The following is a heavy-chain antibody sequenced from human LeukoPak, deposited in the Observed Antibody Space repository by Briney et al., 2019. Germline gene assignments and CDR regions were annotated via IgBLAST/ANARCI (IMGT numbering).Heavy chain of an antibody. CDR3: AGEDFYGDYPSYFDY. V-gene: IGHV6-1*01. CDR2: TYYRSKWYN. Sequence: SQTLSLTCAISGDSVSSNSAAWNWIRQSPSRGLEWLGRTYYRSKWYNDYAVSVKSRITINPDTSKNQFSLQLNSVTAADTAVYFCAGEDFYGDYPSYFDYWGQGILVTVSS. CDR1: GDSVSSNSAA. D-gene: IGHD4-17*01. J-gene: IGHJ4*02.